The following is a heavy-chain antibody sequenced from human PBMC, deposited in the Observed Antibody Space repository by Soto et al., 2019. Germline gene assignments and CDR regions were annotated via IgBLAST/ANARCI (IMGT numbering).Heavy chain of an antibody. V-gene: IGHV3-23*01. Sequence: PGGSLRLSCAGSGFTFSSYAISWVRQAPGKGLEWVSALSGSGDSAYYADSVKGRFTVSRDNSKNILYLQMNSLRAEDTAVYYCARSICGPYRYTCVSVDSWGRGTLVTVSS. J-gene: IGHJ5*01. CDR2: LSGSGDSA. D-gene: IGHD5-18*01. CDR1: GFTFSSYA. CDR3: ARSICGPYRYTCVSVDS.